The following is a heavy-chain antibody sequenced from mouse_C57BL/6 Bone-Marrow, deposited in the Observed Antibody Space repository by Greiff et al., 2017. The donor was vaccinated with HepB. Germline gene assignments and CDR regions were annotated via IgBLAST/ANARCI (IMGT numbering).Heavy chain of an antibody. D-gene: IGHD1-1*01. CDR3: TSNPLYYYGSSYWYFDV. V-gene: IGHV14-4*01. J-gene: IGHJ1*03. CDR2: IDPENGDT. Sequence: EVMLVESGAELVRPGASVKLSCTASGFNIKDDYMHWVKQRPEQGLEWIGWIDPENGDTEYASKFQGKATITADTSSNTAYLQLSSLTSEDTAVYYCTSNPLYYYGSSYWYFDVWGTGTTVTVSS. CDR1: GFNIKDDY.